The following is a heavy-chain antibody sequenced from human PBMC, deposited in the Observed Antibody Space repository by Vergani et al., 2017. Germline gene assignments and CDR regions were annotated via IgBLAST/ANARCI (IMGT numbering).Heavy chain of an antibody. J-gene: IGHJ3*02. CDR2: IYYSGST. CDR3: ASSQLGDAFDI. V-gene: IGHV4-59*01. Sequence: QVQLQESGPGLVKPSETLSLTCTVSGGSISSYYWSWIRQPPGKGLDWIGYIYYSGSTNYNPSLKSRVTISVDTSKNQFSLNLSSVTATDTAVYYCASSQLGDAFDIWGQGTMVTVSS. D-gene: IGHD3-10*01. CDR1: GGSISSYY.